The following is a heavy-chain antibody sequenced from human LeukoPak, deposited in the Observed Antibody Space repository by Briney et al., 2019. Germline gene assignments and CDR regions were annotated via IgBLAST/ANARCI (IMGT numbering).Heavy chain of an antibody. J-gene: IGHJ5*02. CDR1: GFTFSSYG. CDR3: ARDACSSTSCYEIDP. CDR2: IWYDGSNK. Sequence: GRSLRLSCAASGFTFSSYGMHWVRQAPGKGLEWVAVIWYDGSNKYYADSVKGRFTFSRDNSKNTLYLQMNSLRAEDTAVYYCARDACSSTSCYEIDPWGQGTLVTVSS. V-gene: IGHV3-33*01. D-gene: IGHD2-2*01.